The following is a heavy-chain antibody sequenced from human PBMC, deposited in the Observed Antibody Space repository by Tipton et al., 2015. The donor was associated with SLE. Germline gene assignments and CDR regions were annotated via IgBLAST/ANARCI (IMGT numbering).Heavy chain of an antibody. V-gene: IGHV3-7*01. D-gene: IGHD6-19*01. CDR3: PCSGCPAG. CDR2: IKEDGSEK. CDR1: GFPFSTYW. J-gene: IGHJ4*02. Sequence: SLRLSCAASGFPFSTYWMNWVRQAPGKGLEWVANIKEDGSEKYYVDSVKGRFTISRDNAKNSLYLHMNSLRAEDTAVYYCPCSGCPAGWGQGTLVIVSS.